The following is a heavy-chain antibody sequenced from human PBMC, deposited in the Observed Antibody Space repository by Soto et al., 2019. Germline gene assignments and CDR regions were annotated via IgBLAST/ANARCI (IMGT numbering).Heavy chain of an antibody. V-gene: IGHV3-9*01. J-gene: IGHJ4*02. CDR1: GFTFDDYA. CDR2: LTWNGEDI. CDR3: VKDSESSGYLTHLDY. Sequence: EVQLAESGGALVQPGRSLRLSCVASGFTFDDYAIHWVRQTPGKGLEWVSGLTWNGEDIGYADSVKGRFTISRDNAKNSLYLEMNSLRPEDTALYYCVKDSESSGYLTHLDYWGQGTLVTVSS. D-gene: IGHD3-22*01.